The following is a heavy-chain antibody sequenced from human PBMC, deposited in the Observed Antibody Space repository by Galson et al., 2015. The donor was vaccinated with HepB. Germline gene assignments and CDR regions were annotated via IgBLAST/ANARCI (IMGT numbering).Heavy chain of an antibody. Sequence: SVKVSCKASGGTFSSYAISWVRQAPGQGLEWMGGIILIFGTANYAQKFQGRVTITADESTSTAYMELSSLRSEDTAVYYCASNGVEMAGRYYFDYWGQGSLVTVSS. V-gene: IGHV1-69*13. J-gene: IGHJ4*02. CDR3: ASNGVEMAGRYYFDY. CDR2: IILIFGTA. D-gene: IGHD5-24*01. CDR1: GGTFSSYA.